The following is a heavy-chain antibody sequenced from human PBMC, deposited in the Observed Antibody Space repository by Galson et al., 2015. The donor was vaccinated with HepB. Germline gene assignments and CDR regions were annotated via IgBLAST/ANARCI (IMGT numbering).Heavy chain of an antibody. V-gene: IGHV3-7*01. J-gene: IGHJ6*02. CDR2: LNRAGTEG. Sequence: SLRLSGAASGFSLSTYWMTWIRQAPGRGLEWVANLNRAGTEGTYVGSVRGRFAISRADAENSLFLQMNSLRAEDTAVYSCARITYHWNGMDVWGQGTTVTVSS. CDR3: ARITYHWNGMDV. CDR1: GFSLSTYW. D-gene: IGHD1-1*01.